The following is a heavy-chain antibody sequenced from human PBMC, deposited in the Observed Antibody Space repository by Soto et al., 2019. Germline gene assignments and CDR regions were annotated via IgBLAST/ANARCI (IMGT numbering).Heavy chain of an antibody. CDR1: GFTFSGSA. Sequence: HPGGSLRLSCAASGFTFSGSAMHWVRQASGKGLEWVGRIRSKANSYATAYAASVKGRFTISRDDSKNTAYLQMNSLKTEDTAVYYCTRSSYYYDSSGWAGYYYYGMDVWGQGTTVTVSS. CDR2: IRSKANSYAT. J-gene: IGHJ6*02. D-gene: IGHD3-22*01. V-gene: IGHV3-73*01. CDR3: TRSSYYYDSSGWAGYYYYGMDV.